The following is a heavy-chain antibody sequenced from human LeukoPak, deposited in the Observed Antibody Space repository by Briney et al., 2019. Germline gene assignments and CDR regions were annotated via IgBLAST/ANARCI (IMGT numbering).Heavy chain of an antibody. CDR1: GFTFDDYA. J-gene: IGHJ4*02. Sequence: GGSLRLSCAASGFTFDDYAMHWVRQAPGKGLEWVSGISWNSDSLGYADSVKGRFTISRDNAKNSLYLQMYSLRAEDTALYYCAKDTSFRVAVAGIDYWGQGTLVTVSS. CDR3: AKDTSFRVAVAGIDY. V-gene: IGHV3-9*01. CDR2: ISWNSDSL. D-gene: IGHD6-19*01.